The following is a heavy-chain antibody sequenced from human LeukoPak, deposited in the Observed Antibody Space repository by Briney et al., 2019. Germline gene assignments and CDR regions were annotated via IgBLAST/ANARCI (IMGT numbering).Heavy chain of an antibody. J-gene: IGHJ4*02. D-gene: IGHD3-22*01. V-gene: IGHV3-33*01. CDR2: KSHHAGYE. CDR1: GFTLINFG. Sequence: GGSLRLSCAASGFTLINFGIHWVRQAPGKGLEWVAVKSHHAGYEYYADSVQGRFNISRDDSKNTVYLQMSSLRAEDTAVYYCARDWLDRSLDYWGQGTLVTVSS. CDR3: ARDWLDRSLDY.